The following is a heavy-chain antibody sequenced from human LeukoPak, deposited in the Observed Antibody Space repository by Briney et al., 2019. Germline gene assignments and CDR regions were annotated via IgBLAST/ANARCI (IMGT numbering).Heavy chain of an antibody. CDR2: ISWSSGSI. CDR3: AKDRSRGGDAFDI. V-gene: IGHV3-9*03. J-gene: IGHJ3*02. CDR1: GFTFDDYA. D-gene: IGHD3-16*01. Sequence: PGGSLRLSCAASGFTFDDYAMHWVWQAPGKGLEWVSGISWSSGSIGYADSVKGRFTISRDNAKNSLYLQMNSLRAEDMALYYCAKDRSRGGDAFDIWGQGTMVTVSS.